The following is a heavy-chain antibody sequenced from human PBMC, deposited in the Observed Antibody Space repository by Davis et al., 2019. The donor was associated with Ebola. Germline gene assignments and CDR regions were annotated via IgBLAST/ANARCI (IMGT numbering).Heavy chain of an antibody. D-gene: IGHD5-12*01. CDR2: TYYSSKWYN. V-gene: IGHV6-1*01. CDR3: ATGWLRSGGFAY. CDR1: GDSAPGGG. J-gene: IGHJ4*02. Sequence: HSQTLSLTCAISGDSAPGGGWTWISKSHSKGLEWRGRTYYSSKWYNDNSVSVKSRITINPDTSKNQFSLQLNSVTPEDTAAYYCATGWLRSGGFAYWGQGTLVTVSS.